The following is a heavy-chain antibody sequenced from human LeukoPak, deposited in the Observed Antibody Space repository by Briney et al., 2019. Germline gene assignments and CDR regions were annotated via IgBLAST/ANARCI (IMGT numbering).Heavy chain of an antibody. CDR2: ISGSGGST. J-gene: IGHJ4*02. CDR3: AKISHGYCSSTSCRGDFDY. D-gene: IGHD2-2*01. V-gene: IGHV3-23*01. CDR1: GFTFSSYA. Sequence: GGSLRLSCAASGFTFSSYAMSWVRQAPGKGLEWVSAISGSGGSTYYADSVKGRFTISRDNSKNTLYLQMNSLRAEDTAVYYCAKISHGYCSSTSCRGDFDYWGQGTLVTVSS.